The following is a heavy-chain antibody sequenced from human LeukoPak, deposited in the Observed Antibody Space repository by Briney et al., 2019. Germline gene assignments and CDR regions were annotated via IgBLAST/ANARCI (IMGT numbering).Heavy chain of an antibody. CDR1: GFTFRGYG. Sequence: GGSLRLSCAASGFTFRGYGMHWVRQTPGKGLEWVSAIETDGSATTYADSVEGRFSISRDNAKNILYLQMNSLRVEDTAVYYCAGGGGYRLDCWGQGTLVTVSS. J-gene: IGHJ4*02. V-gene: IGHV3-74*01. D-gene: IGHD6-25*01. CDR3: AGGGGYRLDC. CDR2: IETDGSAT.